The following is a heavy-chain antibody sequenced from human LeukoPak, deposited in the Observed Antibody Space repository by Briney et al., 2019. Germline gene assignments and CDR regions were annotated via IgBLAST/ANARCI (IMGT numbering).Heavy chain of an antibody. CDR1: GYTFINYG. CDR3: ARVIPQGPYYYHGMDV. Sequence: GASVMVSCKASGYTFINYGIIWVRQAPGQGLEWMGWISADNGNTNYAQKLQDRVTMTTDTSTSTAYMELRSLRSDDTALYYCARVIPQGPYYYHGMDVWGQGTTVTVSS. V-gene: IGHV1-18*01. CDR2: ISADNGNT. D-gene: IGHD3-16*01. J-gene: IGHJ6*02.